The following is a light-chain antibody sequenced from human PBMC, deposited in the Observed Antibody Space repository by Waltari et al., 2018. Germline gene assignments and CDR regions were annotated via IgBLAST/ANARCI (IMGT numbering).Light chain of an antibody. J-gene: IGLJ2*01. CDR1: TSDVGAYNY. V-gene: IGLV2-14*03. CDR2: DVS. CDR3: CSYTSSKTLV. Sequence: QSALTQPASVSGSPGQSITISCTGTTSDVGAYNYVSWYQQHPGNAPKIMIYDVSNRPSGVSNRFSGSKSDNTASLTISGLQAEDEADYYCCSYTSSKTLVFGGGTKLTVL.